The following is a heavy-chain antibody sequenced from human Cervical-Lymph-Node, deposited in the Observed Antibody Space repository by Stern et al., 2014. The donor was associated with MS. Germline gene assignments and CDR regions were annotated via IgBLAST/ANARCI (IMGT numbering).Heavy chain of an antibody. V-gene: IGHV7-4-1*02. CDR2: INTRTGNP. D-gene: IGHD6-13*01. J-gene: IGHJ4*02. Sequence: VHLVESVSELKQPGASVTVSCRVSGSPFTASSISWVRQAPGRGLEWMGWINTRTGNPTYALDFTGRFVFSLDTSVSAAVLQISSLKADDPAVYYCARSQPFSYWGQGTRVTVSP. CDR3: ARSQPFSY. CDR1: GSPFTASS.